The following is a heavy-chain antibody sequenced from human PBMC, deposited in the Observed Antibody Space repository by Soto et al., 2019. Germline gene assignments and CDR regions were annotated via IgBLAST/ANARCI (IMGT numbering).Heavy chain of an antibody. CDR1: GGSFSGYY. V-gene: IGHV4-34*01. Sequence: APETLSLTCAVYGGSFSGYYWSWIRQPSGKGLEWIGEINHSGSTNYNPSLKSRVTISVDTSKNQFSLKLSSVTAADTAVYYCARLGCGSRIYYYYYMDVWGKGTTVTVAS. CDR3: ARLGCGSRIYYYYYMDV. CDR2: INHSGST. J-gene: IGHJ6*03. D-gene: IGHD2-15*01.